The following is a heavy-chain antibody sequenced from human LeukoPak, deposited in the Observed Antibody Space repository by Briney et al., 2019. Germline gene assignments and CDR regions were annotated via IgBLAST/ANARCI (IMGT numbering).Heavy chain of an antibody. Sequence: ASVKVSCKASGYTFTSYGISWVRQAPGQGLEWMGWISAYNGNTNYAQKLQGRVTMTTDTSTSTAYMELRSLRSDDTAVYYCARVRTGSGWNNWFDPWGQGTLVTVSS. J-gene: IGHJ5*02. CDR3: ARVRTGSGWNNWFDP. D-gene: IGHD6-19*01. V-gene: IGHV1-18*01. CDR2: ISAYNGNT. CDR1: GYTFTSYG.